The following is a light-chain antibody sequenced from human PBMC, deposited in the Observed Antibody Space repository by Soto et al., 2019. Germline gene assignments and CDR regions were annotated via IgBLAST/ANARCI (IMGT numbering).Light chain of an antibody. V-gene: IGKV1D-13*01. Sequence: AIQLTQSPSSLSAFVGDSVTITCRASQGVSTGLAWYRQKAGRAPQLLIFDASRLESGVPSRFSGGGSGTEFTLTISSLQPEDFATYYCQQFNNYPLTFGQGTKVEIK. CDR1: QGVSTG. J-gene: IGKJ1*01. CDR2: DAS. CDR3: QQFNNYPLT.